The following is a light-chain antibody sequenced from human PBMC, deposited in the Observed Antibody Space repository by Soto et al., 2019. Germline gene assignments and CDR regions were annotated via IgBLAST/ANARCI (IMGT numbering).Light chain of an antibody. V-gene: IGKV1-5*01. CDR1: QSIRHY. CDR2: GAS. J-gene: IGKJ1*01. Sequence: DIQMTQSPPTLSASVGDRVTITCRASQSIRHYLAWYQQMPGKVPKLLIYGASTLQSGDPTRFSGSGSGTEFTLTISSLQPDDFGTYFCQHHNSYSQTFGQGTKVEIK. CDR3: QHHNSYSQT.